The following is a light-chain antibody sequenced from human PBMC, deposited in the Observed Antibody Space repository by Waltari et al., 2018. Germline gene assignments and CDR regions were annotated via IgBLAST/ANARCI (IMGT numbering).Light chain of an antibody. CDR1: SSNIGSNY. CDR2: RNN. Sequence: QSVLTQPPSASGTPGQRVTISCSGSSSNIGSNYVYWYQQLPGTAPKLLIYRNNQRPSGVPDRFSGSKSGTLASLAISGLRSEDEADYYCAAGDDSLKVFGGGTKLTVL. CDR3: AAGDDSLKV. V-gene: IGLV1-47*01. J-gene: IGLJ2*01.